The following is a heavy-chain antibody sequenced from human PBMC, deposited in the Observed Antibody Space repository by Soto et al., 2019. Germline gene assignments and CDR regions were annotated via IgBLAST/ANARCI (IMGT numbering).Heavy chain of an antibody. V-gene: IGHV3-30*18. CDR2: ISYDGSNK. J-gene: IGHJ5*02. D-gene: IGHD2-15*01. CDR3: AKDSASVVVVVAALYNWFDP. CDR1: GFTFSSYG. Sequence: QVQLVESGGGVVQPGRSLRLSCAASGFTFSSYGMHWVRQAPGKGLEWVAVISYDGSNKYYADSVKGRFTISRDNSKNTLYLQMNSLRAEDTAVYYCAKDSASVVVVVAALYNWFDPWGQGTLVTVSS.